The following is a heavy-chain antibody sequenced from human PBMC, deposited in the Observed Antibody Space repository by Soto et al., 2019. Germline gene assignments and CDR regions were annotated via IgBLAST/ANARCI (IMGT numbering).Heavy chain of an antibody. D-gene: IGHD4-17*01. V-gene: IGHV3-23*01. CDR2: ISGSGGST. CDR3: AKARPLSRTTVTNSNYYYYGMDV. J-gene: IGHJ6*02. Sequence: GGSLRLSSAASGFKFSSYAMSWVRQAPGKGLEWVSAISGSGGSTYYADSVKGRFTISRDNSKNTLYLQMNSLRAEDTAVYYCAKARPLSRTTVTNSNYYYYGMDVWGQGTTVTVSS. CDR1: GFKFSSYA.